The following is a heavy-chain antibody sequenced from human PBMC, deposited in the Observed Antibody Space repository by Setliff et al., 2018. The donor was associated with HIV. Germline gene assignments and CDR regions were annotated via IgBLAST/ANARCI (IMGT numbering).Heavy chain of an antibody. V-gene: IGHV3-23*01. CDR1: GFSFSTYS. Sequence: PGGSLRLSCVASGFSFSTYSMSWVRQGPGKGLEWVSGLSATGVTTHYADSVKGRSTISRDNSKDTLYLQLNSLRAEDTAVYYCAKDRWGGKPYYFDYWGQGTLVTVSS. D-gene: IGHD7-27*01. CDR2: LSATGVTT. CDR3: AKDRWGGKPYYFDY. J-gene: IGHJ4*02.